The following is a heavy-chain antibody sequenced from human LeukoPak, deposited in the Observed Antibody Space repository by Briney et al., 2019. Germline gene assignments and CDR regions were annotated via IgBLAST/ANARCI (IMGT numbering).Heavy chain of an antibody. CDR2: ISWNSGSI. D-gene: IGHD6-13*01. CDR3: AKDLSFLGIAAAGTGFDY. J-gene: IGHJ4*02. CDR1: GFTFDDYA. V-gene: IGHV3-9*01. Sequence: GRSLRLSCAASGFTFDDYAMHWVRQAPGKGLEWVSGISWNSGSIGYADSAKGRFTISRDNAKNSLYLQMNSLRAEDTALYYCAKDLSFLGIAAAGTGFDYWGQGTLVTVSS.